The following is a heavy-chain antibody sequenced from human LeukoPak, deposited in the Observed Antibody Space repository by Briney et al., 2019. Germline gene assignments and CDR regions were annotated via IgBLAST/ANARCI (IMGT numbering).Heavy chain of an antibody. V-gene: IGHV3-23*01. D-gene: IGHD1-26*01. J-gene: IGHJ4*02. CDR3: AKVHYTASFPGSFPGRNYFDS. CDR1: GFAFSGYA. CDR2: IGARGDVT. Sequence: PGGSLRLSCTVSGFAFSGYAMSWVRQASGKGPEWVSSIGARGDVTYSADSVKGRFTISRDNSKRTLFLQMNSLRAEDTAVYYCAKVHYTASFPGSFPGRNYFDSWGQGSLVTVSP.